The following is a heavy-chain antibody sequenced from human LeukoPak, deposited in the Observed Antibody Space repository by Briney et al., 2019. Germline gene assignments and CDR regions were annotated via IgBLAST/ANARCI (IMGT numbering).Heavy chain of an antibody. V-gene: IGHV3-53*01. CDR2: IYSGGST. D-gene: IGHD3-22*01. CDR1: GFTFNNYA. CDR3: ARARSYLEAMIVWTFDY. J-gene: IGHJ4*02. Sequence: PGGSLRLSCAASGFTFNNYAMSWVRQALGKGLEWVSVIYSGGSTYYADSVKGRFTISRDNSKNTLYLQMNSLRAEDTAVYYCARARSYLEAMIVWTFDYWGQGTLVTVSS.